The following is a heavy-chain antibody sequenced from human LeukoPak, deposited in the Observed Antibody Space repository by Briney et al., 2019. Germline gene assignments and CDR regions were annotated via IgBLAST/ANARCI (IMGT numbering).Heavy chain of an antibody. V-gene: IGHV4-59*12. CDR3: ARTSRYYDSSGYRNFDY. CDR1: GGSISSYY. J-gene: IGHJ4*02. Sequence: PSETLSLTCTVSGGSISSYYWSWIRQPPGKGLEWLGYIYYSGSTNYNPSLKSRVTISVDTSKNQFSLKLSSVTAADTAVYYCARTSRYYDSSGYRNFDYWGQGTLVTVSS. D-gene: IGHD3-22*01. CDR2: IYYSGST.